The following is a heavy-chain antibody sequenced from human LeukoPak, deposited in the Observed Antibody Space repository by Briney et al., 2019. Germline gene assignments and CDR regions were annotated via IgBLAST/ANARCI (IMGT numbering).Heavy chain of an antibody. D-gene: IGHD2-15*01. Sequence: GGSLRLSCEASAFTFSSYGMHWVRQTPGKGLQWVAFISDDGTTQYYADSVNGRFTISRDNSKNTLYLQMNSLRAEDTAVYYCARGTLEHCSGASCYPLDSWGQGTLVTVSS. CDR3: ARGTLEHCSGASCYPLDS. CDR1: AFTFSSYG. J-gene: IGHJ5*01. CDR2: ISDDGTTQ. V-gene: IGHV3-30*03.